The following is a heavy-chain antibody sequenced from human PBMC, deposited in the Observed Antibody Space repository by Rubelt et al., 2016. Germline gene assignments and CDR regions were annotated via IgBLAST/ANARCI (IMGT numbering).Heavy chain of an antibody. Sequence: RLSCAASGFTFSSYAMSWVRQAPGKGLEWVSAISGSGGSTYYADSVKGRFTISRDNSKNTLYLQMNSLRAEDTAVYYCAKDINKYCSGGSCNSFDPWGQGTLVTVSS. CDR3: AKDINKYCSGGSCNSFDP. CDR2: ISGSGGST. V-gene: IGHV3-23*01. J-gene: IGHJ5*02. CDR1: GFTFSSYA. D-gene: IGHD2-15*01.